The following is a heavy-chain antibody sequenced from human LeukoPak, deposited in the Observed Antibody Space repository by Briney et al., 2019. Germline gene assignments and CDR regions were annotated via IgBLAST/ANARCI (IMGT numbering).Heavy chain of an antibody. CDR1: GYSFTTYW. Sequence: GACLQISCQGSGYSFTTYWIAWVRQLPGKGLEWMGIIYPGDSDIRYSPSFQGQVTISADKSISTAYLQWSSLKASDTAMYYCARRGIMYYGMDVWGQGTTVTVSS. D-gene: IGHD3-16*01. V-gene: IGHV5-51*01. CDR3: ARRGIMYYGMDV. CDR2: IYPGDSDI. J-gene: IGHJ6*02.